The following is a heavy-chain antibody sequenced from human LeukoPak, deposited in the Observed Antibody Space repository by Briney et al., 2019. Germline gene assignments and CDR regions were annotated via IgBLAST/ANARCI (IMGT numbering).Heavy chain of an antibody. D-gene: IGHD3-3*01. CDR3: AKVLSVRFLEWLLTRQTFDY. CDR2: ISAYNGNT. V-gene: IGHV1-18*01. Sequence: ASVKVSCKASGYTFTSYGISWVRQAPGQGLEWMGWISAYNGNTNYAQKLQGRVTMTTDTSTSTACMELRSLRSDDTAVYYCAKVLSVRFLEWLLTRQTFDYWGQGTLVTVSS. J-gene: IGHJ4*02. CDR1: GYTFTSYG.